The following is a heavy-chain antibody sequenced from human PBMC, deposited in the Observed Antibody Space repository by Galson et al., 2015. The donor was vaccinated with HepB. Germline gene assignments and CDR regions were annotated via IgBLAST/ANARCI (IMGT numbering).Heavy chain of an antibody. D-gene: IGHD4-17*01. CDR1: GFTFSSYT. Sequence: SLRLSCAASGFTFSSYTMHWVRQAPGKGLDWVTLISSDGNNKYYAGSVKGRFTISRDNSQNTLYLQMNSLRAEDTAVYYCARDHGYGDHGADVWGQGTTVAVSS. CDR2: ISSDGNNK. J-gene: IGHJ6*02. V-gene: IGHV3-30-3*01. CDR3: ARDHGYGDHGADV.